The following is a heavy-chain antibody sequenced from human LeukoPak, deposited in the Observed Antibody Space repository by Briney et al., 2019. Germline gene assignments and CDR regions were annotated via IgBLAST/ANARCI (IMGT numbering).Heavy chain of an antibody. CDR2: ISAYNGNT. CDR3: ASTYYDILTGYYSFDY. Sequence: ASVKVSCKASGYTFTSYGISWVRQAPGQGLEWMGWISAYNGNTNYAQKLQGRVTMTTDTSTSTAYMELSSLRSEDTAVYYCASTYYDILTGYYSFDYWGQGTLVTVSS. D-gene: IGHD3-9*01. V-gene: IGHV1-18*01. CDR1: GYTFTSYG. J-gene: IGHJ4*02.